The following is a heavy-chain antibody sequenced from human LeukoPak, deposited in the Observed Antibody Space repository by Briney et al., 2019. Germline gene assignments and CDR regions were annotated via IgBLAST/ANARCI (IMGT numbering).Heavy chain of an antibody. D-gene: IGHD1-26*01. CDR3: AREWVSEGELLLFDY. CDR2: ISAYNGNT. J-gene: IGHJ4*02. V-gene: IGHV1-18*01. CDR1: GYTFTSYG. Sequence: APVKVSCKASGYTFTSYGISWVRQAPGQGLEWMGWISAYNGNTNYAQKLQGRVTMTTDTSTSTAYMELRSLRSDDTAVYYCAREWVSEGELLLFDYWGQGTLVTVSS.